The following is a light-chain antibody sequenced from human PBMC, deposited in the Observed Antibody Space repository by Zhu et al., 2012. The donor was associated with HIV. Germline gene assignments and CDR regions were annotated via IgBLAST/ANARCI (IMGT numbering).Light chain of an antibody. J-gene: IGKJ1*01. V-gene: IGKV3-11*01. Sequence: ENVLTQSPATLSLSPGERVTLSCRASQSVSSYLAWYQQKPGQAPRLLIYHASNRATGIPARFSGSGSGTDFTLTISSVEPEDSAVYYCQERSNWPPTLGQGTKVKSN. CDR1: QSVSSY. CDR3: QERSNWPPT. CDR2: HAS.